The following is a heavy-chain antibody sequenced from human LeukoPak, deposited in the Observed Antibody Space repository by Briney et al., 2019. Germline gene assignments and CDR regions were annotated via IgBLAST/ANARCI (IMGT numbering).Heavy chain of an antibody. CDR1: GYSFTGYY. Sequence: ASVKVSCKTSGYSFTGYYMHWVRQAPGQGLEWMGIINPSGGSTSYAQKFQGRVTMTRDMSTSTVYMELSSLRSEDTAVYYCAREGRSFTSGSAFDIWGQGTMVTVSS. V-gene: IGHV1-46*01. CDR2: INPSGGST. D-gene: IGHD1-26*01. CDR3: AREGRSFTSGSAFDI. J-gene: IGHJ3*02.